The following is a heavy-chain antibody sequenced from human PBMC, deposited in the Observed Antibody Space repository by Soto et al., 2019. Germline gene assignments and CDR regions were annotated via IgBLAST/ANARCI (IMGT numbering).Heavy chain of an antibody. CDR2: ISYDGSNK. V-gene: IGHV3-30*18. J-gene: IGHJ4*02. D-gene: IGHD6-13*01. CDR1: GFTFSSYG. Sequence: GGSLRLSCAASGFTFSSYGMHWVRQAPGKGLEWVAVISYDGSNKYYADSVKGRFTISRDNSKNTLYLQMNSLRAEDTAVYYCAKDGPTGIAAQWGQGTLVTVSS. CDR3: AKDGPTGIAAQ.